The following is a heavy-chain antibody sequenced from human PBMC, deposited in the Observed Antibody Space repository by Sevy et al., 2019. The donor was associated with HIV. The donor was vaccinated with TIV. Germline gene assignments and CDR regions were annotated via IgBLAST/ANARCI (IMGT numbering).Heavy chain of an antibody. D-gene: IGHD2-8*01. CDR1: GFTLTNEF. V-gene: IGHV3-53*01. Sequence: GGSLRLSCAVSGFTLTNEFFSWVRQAPGKGLEWVAVVYSGGATYYADSVRDRFTISRDSPKNTLYLQMNSLRDEDTAIYYCARGRKTTEEWLEELDYYYGLDVWGQGTTVTVSS. CDR3: ARGRKTTEEWLEELDYYYGLDV. CDR2: VYSGGAT. J-gene: IGHJ6*02.